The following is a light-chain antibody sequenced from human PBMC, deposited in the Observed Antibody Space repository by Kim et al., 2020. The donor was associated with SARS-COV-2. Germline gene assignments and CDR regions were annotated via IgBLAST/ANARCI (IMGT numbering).Light chain of an antibody. Sequence: PGKQARITCRRHSIGSKSVRWHQPKPGQPPVLVIYYDSDRPSGIPERFSGSNSGNPAALTISRVEAGDEADYYCQVWDSSSDHVVFGGGTKLTVL. V-gene: IGLV3-21*04. CDR3: QVWDSSSDHVV. CDR1: SIGSKS. CDR2: YDS. J-gene: IGLJ2*01.